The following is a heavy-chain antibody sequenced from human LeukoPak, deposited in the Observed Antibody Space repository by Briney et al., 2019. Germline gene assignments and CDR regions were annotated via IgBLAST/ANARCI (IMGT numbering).Heavy chain of an antibody. V-gene: IGHV3-23*01. D-gene: IGHD3-9*01. CDR3: AKAYYDILTGYYPPLGY. Sequence: GGSLRLSCAASGFTFSSYAMSWVRQAPGKGLEWVSAISGSGGSTYYADSVKGRFTISRDNSKNTLYLQMNSLRGEDTAVYYCAKAYYDILTGYYPPLGYWGQGTLVTVSS. J-gene: IGHJ4*02. CDR2: ISGSGGST. CDR1: GFTFSSYA.